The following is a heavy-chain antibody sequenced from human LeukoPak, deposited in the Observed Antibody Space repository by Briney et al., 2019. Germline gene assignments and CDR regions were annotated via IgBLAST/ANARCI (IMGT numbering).Heavy chain of an antibody. D-gene: IGHD3-22*01. CDR2: ISSSSSYI. CDR3: AKVLITYYYDSSGYYFDY. V-gene: IGHV3-21*04. Sequence: GGSLRLSCAASGFTFSSYSMNWVRQAPGKGLEWVSSISSSSSYIYYADSVKGRFTISRDNSKSTLYLQMNSLRAEDTAVYYCAKVLITYYYDSSGYYFDYWGQGTLVTVSS. J-gene: IGHJ4*02. CDR1: GFTFSSYS.